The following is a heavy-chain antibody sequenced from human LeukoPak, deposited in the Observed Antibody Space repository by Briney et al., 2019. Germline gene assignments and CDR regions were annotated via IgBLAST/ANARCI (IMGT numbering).Heavy chain of an antibody. CDR2: ISAYNGNT. CDR1: GYTFSSYG. V-gene: IGHV1-18*01. CDR3: ARSGYYDFWSGLYYYYMDV. D-gene: IGHD3-3*01. J-gene: IGHJ6*03. Sequence: ASVKVSCKASGYTFSSYGISWVRQAPGQGLEWMGWISAYNGNTHYAQKLQGTGTMTTDTSTSTAYMELRSLRSDDTAVYYCARSGYYDFWSGLYYYYMDVWGKGTTVTVSS.